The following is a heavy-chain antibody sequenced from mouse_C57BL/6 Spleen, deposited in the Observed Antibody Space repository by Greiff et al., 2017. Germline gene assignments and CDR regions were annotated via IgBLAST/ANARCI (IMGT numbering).Heavy chain of an antibody. CDR2: ISYDGSN. Sequence: EVKLQESGPGLVKPSQSLSLTCSVTGYSITSGYYWNWIRQFPGNKLEWMGYISYDGSNNYNPSLKNRISITRDTSKNQFFLKLNSVTTEDTATYYCARDWDYDDYYAMDYWGQGTSVTVSS. J-gene: IGHJ4*01. V-gene: IGHV3-6*01. CDR3: ARDWDYDDYYAMDY. CDR1: GYSITSGYY. D-gene: IGHD2-4*01.